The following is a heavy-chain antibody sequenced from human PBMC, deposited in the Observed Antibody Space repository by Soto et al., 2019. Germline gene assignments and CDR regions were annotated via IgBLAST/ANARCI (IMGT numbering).Heavy chain of an antibody. J-gene: IGHJ5*02. D-gene: IGHD6-13*01. CDR2: ISSSGSTI. CDR3: ARDGASWYSFPEWFDP. CDR1: GFTFSSYE. V-gene: IGHV3-48*03. Sequence: EVQLVESGGGLVQPGGSLRLSCAASGFTFSSYEMNWVRQAPGKGLEWVSYISSSGSTIYYADSVKGRFTISRDNAKNSLYLQMNSLRAEDTAVYYCARDGASWYSFPEWFDPWGQGTLVTVSS.